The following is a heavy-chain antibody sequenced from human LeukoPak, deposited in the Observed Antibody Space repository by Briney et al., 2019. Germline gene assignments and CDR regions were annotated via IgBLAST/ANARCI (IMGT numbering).Heavy chain of an antibody. D-gene: IGHD2-2*01. CDR3: ARWDCSSTSCPAGFDY. CDR2: IYTSGST. CDR1: GGSISSYY. Sequence: SETLSLTCTVSGGSISSYYWSWIRQPAGKGLEWIGRIYTSGSTNYNPSLKSRVTMSVDTSKNQFSLKLSSVTAADTAVYYCARWDCSSTSCPAGFDYWGQGTLVTVSS. V-gene: IGHV4-4*07. J-gene: IGHJ4*02.